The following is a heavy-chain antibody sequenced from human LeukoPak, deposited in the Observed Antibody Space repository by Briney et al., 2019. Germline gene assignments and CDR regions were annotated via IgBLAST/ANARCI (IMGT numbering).Heavy chain of an antibody. CDR3: ASEYCSGGNCYFDY. CDR2: IFPGDSDT. J-gene: IGHJ4*02. V-gene: IGHV5-51*01. D-gene: IGHD2-15*01. CDR1: EYSFATYW. Sequence: GESPKTSCKGSEYSFATYWIGWVRQMPGQGLEGRGIIFPGDSDTRYSPSFQGQVTISADKSISTAYLQWSSLKASDTAIYYCASEYCSGGNCYFDYWGQGTVVIVTS.